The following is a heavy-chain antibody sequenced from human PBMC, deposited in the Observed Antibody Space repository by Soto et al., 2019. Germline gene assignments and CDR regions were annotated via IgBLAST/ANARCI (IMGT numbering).Heavy chain of an antibody. CDR1: GFTFDDYA. CDR3: ANWVVVVASIDY. D-gene: IGHD2-15*01. V-gene: IGHV3-9*01. Sequence: GGSLRLSCAASGFTFDDYAMHWVRQAPGKGLEWVSGISWNSGSIGYADSVKGRFTISRDNAKNSLYLQMNSLRAEDTGLYYCANWVVVVASIDYWGKGTLVTVSS. J-gene: IGHJ4*02. CDR2: ISWNSGSI.